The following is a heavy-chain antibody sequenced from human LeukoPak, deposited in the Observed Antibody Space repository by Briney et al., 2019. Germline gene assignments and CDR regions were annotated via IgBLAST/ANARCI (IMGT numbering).Heavy chain of an antibody. CDR3: ARAPREWLLGGYFDY. Sequence: SETLSLTCTVSGGSISSSSYYWGWIRQPPGKGLEWIGSIYYSGNTYYNPSLKSRVTMSVDTSKNQFSLKLSSVTAADTAVYYCARAPREWLLGGYFDYWGQGTLVTVSS. J-gene: IGHJ4*02. CDR2: IYYSGNT. CDR1: GGSISSSSYY. D-gene: IGHD3-3*01. V-gene: IGHV4-39*07.